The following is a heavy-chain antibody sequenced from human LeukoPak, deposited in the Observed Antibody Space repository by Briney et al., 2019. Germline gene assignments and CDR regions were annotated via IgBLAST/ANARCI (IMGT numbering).Heavy chain of an antibody. CDR1: GGSISSSSYY. V-gene: IGHV4-39*07. Sequence: PSETLSLTCTVSGGSISSSSYYWGWIRQPPGKGLEWIGSIYYSGSTYYNPSLKSRVTISVDKSKNQFSLKLSSVTAADTAVYYCARVSMGDSSEEYYYYGMDVWGQGTTVTVSS. CDR3: ARVSMGDSSEEYYYYGMDV. D-gene: IGHD3-22*01. CDR2: IYYSGST. J-gene: IGHJ6*02.